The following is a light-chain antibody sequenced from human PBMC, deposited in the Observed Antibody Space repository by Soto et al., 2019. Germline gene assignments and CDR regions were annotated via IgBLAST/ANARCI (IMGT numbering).Light chain of an antibody. J-gene: IGKJ1*01. Sequence: EIVLTQSPGTLSLSPGERATLSCRASQSVSSIYLAWYQQKPGQAPRLLIYGASSRATGIPDRFSGSGSGTDFTLTISRLEPEYFAVYYCQQYGSSRWTFGQVTKVE. V-gene: IGKV3-20*01. CDR1: QSVSSIY. CDR3: QQYGSSRWT. CDR2: GAS.